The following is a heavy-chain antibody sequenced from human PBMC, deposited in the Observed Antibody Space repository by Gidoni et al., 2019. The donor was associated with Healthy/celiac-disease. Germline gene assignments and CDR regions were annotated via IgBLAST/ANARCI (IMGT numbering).Heavy chain of an antibody. CDR3: ARDIRIAARPLVYWYFDL. J-gene: IGHJ2*01. D-gene: IGHD6-6*01. Sequence: QVQLQQSGPGLVKPSQTLSLTCAISGDSVSSNSAAWHWIRQSPSRGLEWLGRTYYRSKWYNDYAVSVKSRITINPDTSKNQFSLQLNSVTPEDTAVYYCARDIRIAARPLVYWYFDLWGRGTLVTVSS. V-gene: IGHV6-1*01. CDR1: GDSVSSNSAA. CDR2: TYYRSKWYN.